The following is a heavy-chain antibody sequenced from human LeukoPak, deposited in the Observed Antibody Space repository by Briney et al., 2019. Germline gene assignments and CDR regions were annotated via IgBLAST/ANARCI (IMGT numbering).Heavy chain of an antibody. Sequence: GGSLRLSCAASGFTVSSNDMSWVRQAPGKGLEWVSVIYSGGSTYYADSVKGRFTISRDNSKNTLYLQMNSLRAEDTAVYYCARETVVVPAARVLDYYYYGMDVWGQGTTVTVSS. CDR1: GFTVSSND. V-gene: IGHV3-53*01. J-gene: IGHJ6*02. CDR3: ARETVVVPAARVLDYYYYGMDV. D-gene: IGHD2-2*01. CDR2: IYSGGST.